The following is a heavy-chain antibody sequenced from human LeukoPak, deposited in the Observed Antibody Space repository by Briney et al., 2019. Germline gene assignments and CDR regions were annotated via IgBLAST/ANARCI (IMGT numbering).Heavy chain of an antibody. D-gene: IGHD4-17*01. CDR3: ARGPTVTPDY. V-gene: IGHV3-23*01. J-gene: IGHJ4*02. CDR1: GFTFSSYA. CDR2: ISGSGDST. Sequence: GGSLRLSCAASGFTFSSYAMSWVRQAPGKGLEWVSAISGSGDSTYYADSVKGRFTISRDNSKNTLYLQMNSLRAEDTAVYYCARGPTVTPDYWGQGTLVTVSS.